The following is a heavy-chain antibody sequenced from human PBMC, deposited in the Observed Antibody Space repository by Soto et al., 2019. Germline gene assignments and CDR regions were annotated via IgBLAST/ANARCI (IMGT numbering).Heavy chain of an antibody. Sequence: QVQLQESGPGLVKPSETLSLTCTVSGGSISSYYWSWIRQPAGKGLEWIGRIYTSGSTNYNPSLKSRVTMSVDTSKNQFSLKLSYVTAADTAVYYCARSGRERWLQYYFDYWGQGTLVTVSS. CDR3: ARSGRERWLQYYFDY. D-gene: IGHD5-12*01. V-gene: IGHV4-4*07. CDR2: IYTSGST. J-gene: IGHJ4*02. CDR1: GGSISSYY.